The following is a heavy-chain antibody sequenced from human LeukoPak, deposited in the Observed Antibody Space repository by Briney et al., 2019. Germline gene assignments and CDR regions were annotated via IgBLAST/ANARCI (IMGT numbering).Heavy chain of an antibody. CDR1: GYTFTSYG. V-gene: IGHV1-69*13. CDR3: AISVDY. CDR2: IIPIFGTA. J-gene: IGHJ4*02. Sequence: ASVKVSCKASGYTFTSYGISWVRQAPGQGLEWMGGIIPIFGTANYAQKFQGRVTITADESTNTAYMELSSLRSEDTAMYYCAISVDYWGQGTLVTVSS.